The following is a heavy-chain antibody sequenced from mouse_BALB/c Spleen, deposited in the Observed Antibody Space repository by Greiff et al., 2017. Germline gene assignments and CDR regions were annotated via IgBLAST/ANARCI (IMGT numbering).Heavy chain of an antibody. V-gene: IGHV14-3*02. CDR2: IDPANGNT. J-gene: IGHJ3*01. Sequence: VQLQQSGAELVKPGASVKLSCTASGFNIKDTYMHWVKQRPEQGLEWIGRIDPANGNTKYDPKFQGKATITADTSSNTAYLQLSSLTSEDSAVYYCARSPLFAYWGQGTLVTVSA. CDR1: GFNIKDTY. CDR3: ARSPLFAY. D-gene: IGHD6-1*01.